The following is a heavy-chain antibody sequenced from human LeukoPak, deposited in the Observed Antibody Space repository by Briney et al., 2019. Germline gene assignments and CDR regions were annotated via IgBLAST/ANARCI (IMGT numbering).Heavy chain of an antibody. D-gene: IGHD5-12*01. CDR3: TTGYVVTSDAFDI. V-gene: IGHV3-73*01. Sequence: GGSLRLSCAAPGFTFSGSAMHWVRQASGKGLEWVGRIRSKANSYATAYAASVKGRFTISRDDSKNTAYLQMNSLKTEDTAVYYCTTGYVVTSDAFDIWGQGTMVTVSS. CDR1: GFTFSGSA. CDR2: IRSKANSYAT. J-gene: IGHJ3*02.